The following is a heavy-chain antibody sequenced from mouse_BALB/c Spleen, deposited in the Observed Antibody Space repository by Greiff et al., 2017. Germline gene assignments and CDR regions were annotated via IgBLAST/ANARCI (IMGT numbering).Heavy chain of an antibody. CDR2: IYPGDGDT. CDR3: AREYGNYFDY. CDR1: GYTFTSYW. D-gene: IGHD2-10*02. Sequence: QVQLKQSGAELARPGASVKLSCKASGYTFTSYWMQWVKQRPGQGLEWIGAIYPGDGDTRYTQKFKGKATLTADKSSSTAYMQLSSLASEDSAVYYCAREYGNYFDYWGQGTTLTVSS. J-gene: IGHJ2*01. V-gene: IGHV1-87*01.